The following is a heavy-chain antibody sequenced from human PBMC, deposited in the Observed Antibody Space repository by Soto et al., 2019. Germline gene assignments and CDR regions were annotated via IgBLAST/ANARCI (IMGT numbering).Heavy chain of an antibody. CDR3: AGGPWGFIGDCYNYLPDY. Sequence: QVQLVESGGGVVQPGRSLRLSCAASGFTFSSYAMHWVRQAPGKGLEWVAVISYDGSNKYYADSVKGRFTISRDNSKNTMYLQRNSLRAEDTAVYYCAGGPWGFIGDCYNYLPDYWGQGTLVTVSS. V-gene: IGHV3-30-3*01. D-gene: IGHD5-12*01. CDR1: GFTFSSYA. J-gene: IGHJ4*02. CDR2: ISYDGSNK.